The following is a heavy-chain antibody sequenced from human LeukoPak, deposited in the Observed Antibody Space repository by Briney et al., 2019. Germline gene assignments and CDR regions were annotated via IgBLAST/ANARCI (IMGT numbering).Heavy chain of an antibody. CDR2: ISAYNGNT. Sequence: ASVKVSCKASGYTFTSYSISWVRQAPGQGLEWMGWISAYNGNTNYAQKLQGRVTMTTDTSTSTAYMELRSLRSDDTAVYYCARDRYYGDYVYTSPDYWGQGTLVTVSS. J-gene: IGHJ4*02. D-gene: IGHD4-17*01. CDR1: GYTFTSYS. V-gene: IGHV1-18*01. CDR3: ARDRYYGDYVYTSPDY.